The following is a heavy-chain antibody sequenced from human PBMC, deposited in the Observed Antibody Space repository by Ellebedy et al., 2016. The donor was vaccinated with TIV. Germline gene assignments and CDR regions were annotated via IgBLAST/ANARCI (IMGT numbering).Heavy chain of an antibody. V-gene: IGHV3-48*02. CDR2: ISSSSHII. CDR1: GFIFNSYS. D-gene: IGHD3-10*01. CDR3: ARELRSYSGLGSYSPNYYYGMDV. J-gene: IGHJ6*02. Sequence: PGGSLRLSCAASGFIFNSYSMNWVRQAPGKGLEWLSYISSSSHIIYYADSVKGRFTISRDNAKNSLFLQMNSLRDEDTAMYYCARELRSYSGLGSYSPNYYYGMDVWGQGTTVTVSS.